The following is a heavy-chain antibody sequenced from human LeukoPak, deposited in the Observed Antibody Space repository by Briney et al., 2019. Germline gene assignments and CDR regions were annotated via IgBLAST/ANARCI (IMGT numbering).Heavy chain of an antibody. V-gene: IGHV1-2*02. Sequence: ASVKVSCKASGYTFTGYYMHWVRQAPGQGLEWMGWFNPNSGGTNYAQKFQGRVTMTRDTSISTAYMELSRLRSDDTAVYYCARVSYYYDSSGYEMWGQETLVTVSS. J-gene: IGHJ4*02. CDR2: FNPNSGGT. CDR1: GYTFTGYY. D-gene: IGHD3-22*01. CDR3: ARVSYYYDSSGYEM.